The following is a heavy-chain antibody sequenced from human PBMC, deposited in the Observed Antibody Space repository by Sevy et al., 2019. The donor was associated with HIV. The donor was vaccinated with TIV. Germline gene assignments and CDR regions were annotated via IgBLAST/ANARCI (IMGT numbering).Heavy chain of an antibody. J-gene: IGHJ2*01. V-gene: IGHV4-31*03. CDR2: IYYSGST. CDR1: GGSISSGAYY. Sequence: SETLSLTCTVSGGSISSGAYYWSWIRQHPGKGLEWIGYIYYSGSTYYNPSLKSRVTITADTSENQFSVKLSSVTAADTAVYYGAGDVFRGFDLWGRGTLVTVSS. CDR3: AGDVFRGFDL. D-gene: IGHD3-3*01.